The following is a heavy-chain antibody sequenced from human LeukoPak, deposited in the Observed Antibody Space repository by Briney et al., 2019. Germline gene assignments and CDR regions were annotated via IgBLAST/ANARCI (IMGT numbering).Heavy chain of an antibody. V-gene: IGHV4-30-2*01. Sequence: SQTLSLTCTVSGGSISSGGYYWSWIRQPPGKGLEWIGYIYHSGSTYYNPSLKSRVTISVDRSKNQFSLKLSSVTAADTAVYYCARVAIFGVVISDYWGQGTLVTVSS. CDR2: IYHSGST. CDR1: GGSISSGGYY. CDR3: ARVAIFGVVISDY. D-gene: IGHD3-3*01. J-gene: IGHJ4*02.